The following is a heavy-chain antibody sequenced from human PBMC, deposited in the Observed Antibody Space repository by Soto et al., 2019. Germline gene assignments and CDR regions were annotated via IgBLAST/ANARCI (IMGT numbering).Heavy chain of an antibody. Sequence: QVQLVQSGAEVKKAGASVKVSCKASGYTFTSYYMHWVRQAPGQGLEWMGIINPSGGSTSYAQKFQGRVTMTRDTSTSTVYMELSSLRSEDTAVYYRAREYYYDSSGSITPPDYWGQGTLVTVSS. V-gene: IGHV1-46*01. J-gene: IGHJ4*02. CDR3: AREYYYDSSGSITPPDY. D-gene: IGHD3-22*01. CDR1: GYTFTSYY. CDR2: INPSGGST.